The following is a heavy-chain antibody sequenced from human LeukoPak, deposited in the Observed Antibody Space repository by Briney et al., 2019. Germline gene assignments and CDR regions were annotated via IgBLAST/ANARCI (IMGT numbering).Heavy chain of an antibody. CDR3: ARDVVEWEPNNWFDP. D-gene: IGHD1-26*01. CDR2: IIPIFGTA. CDR1: GGTFSSYA. Sequence: EASVKVSCKASGGTFSSYAISWVRQPPGQGLEWMGGIIPIFGTANYAQKFQGRVTITADESTSTAYMELSSLRSEDTAVYYCARDVVEWEPNNWFDPWGQGTLVTVSS. V-gene: IGHV1-69*13. J-gene: IGHJ5*02.